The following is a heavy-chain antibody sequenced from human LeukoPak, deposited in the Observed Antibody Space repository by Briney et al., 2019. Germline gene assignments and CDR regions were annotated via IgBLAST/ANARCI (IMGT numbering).Heavy chain of an antibody. CDR2: IRQDGSEK. J-gene: IGHJ6*03. V-gene: IGHV3-7*01. CDR1: GFTFSIYR. D-gene: IGHD1-26*01. Sequence: GGSLRLSCAASGFTFSIYRMSWVRQAPGKGLEWVANIRQDGSEKYYVDSVKGRFTISRDNAKNSLYLQMNSLRAEDTAVYYCARDRVSGSYSDGYYYYMDVWGKGTTVTVSS. CDR3: ARDRVSGSYSDGYYYYMDV.